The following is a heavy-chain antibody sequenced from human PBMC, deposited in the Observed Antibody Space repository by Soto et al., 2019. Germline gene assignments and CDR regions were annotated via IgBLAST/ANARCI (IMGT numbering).Heavy chain of an antibody. J-gene: IGHJ4*02. D-gene: IGHD3-10*01. V-gene: IGHV1-18*01. CDR3: ARAILYYMVRGARGKYYFDY. CDR2: ISAYNGNT. CDR1: GYTFTSYG. Sequence: ASVKVSCKASGYTFTSYGISWVRQAPGQGLEWMGWISAYNGNTNYAQKLQGRVTMTTDTSTSTAYMELRSLRSDDTAVYYCARAILYYMVRGARGKYYFDYWGQGTLVTVSS.